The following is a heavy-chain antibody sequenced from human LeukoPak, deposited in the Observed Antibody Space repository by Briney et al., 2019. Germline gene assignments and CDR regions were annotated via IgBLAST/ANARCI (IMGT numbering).Heavy chain of an antibody. CDR2: INPSGGST. D-gene: IGHD2-2*02. CDR3: ARVAAEVVGVPGAIGFGWLRRDYYYMDV. Sequence: ASVKVSCKASGYTFTSYYMHWVRQAPGEGLEWMGIINPSGGSTSYTQKFQGRVTMTRDMSTSTVYMELSSLRSEDTAVYYCARVAAEVVGVPGAIGFGWLRRDYYYMDVWGKGTTVIVSS. V-gene: IGHV1-46*01. J-gene: IGHJ6*03. CDR1: GYTFTSYY.